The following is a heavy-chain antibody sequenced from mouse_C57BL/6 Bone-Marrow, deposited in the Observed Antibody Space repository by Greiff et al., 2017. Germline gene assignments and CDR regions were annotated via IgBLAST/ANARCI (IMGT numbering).Heavy chain of an antibody. J-gene: IGHJ3*01. CDR3: ARQTAQASWFAY. CDR2: ISSGGSYT. Sequence: EVKLMESGGDLVKPGGSLKLSCAASGFTFSSYGMSWVRQTPDKRLEWVATISSGGSYTYYPDSVKGRFTISRDNAKNTLYLQMSSLKSEDTAMYYCARQTAQASWFAYWGQGTLVTVSA. D-gene: IGHD3-2*02. CDR1: GFTFSSYG. V-gene: IGHV5-6*01.